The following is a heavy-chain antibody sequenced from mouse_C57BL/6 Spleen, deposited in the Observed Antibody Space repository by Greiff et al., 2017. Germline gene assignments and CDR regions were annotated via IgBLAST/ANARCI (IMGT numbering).Heavy chain of an antibody. Sequence: VKLLESGAELARPGASVKLSCKASGYTFTSYGISWVKQRTGQGLEWIGEIYPRSGNTYYNEKFKGKATLTADKSSSTAYMELRSLTSEDSAVYFCAREDLPYFDYWGQGTTLTVSS. V-gene: IGHV1-81*01. CDR3: AREDLPYFDY. CDR1: GYTFTSYG. J-gene: IGHJ2*01. CDR2: IYPRSGNT.